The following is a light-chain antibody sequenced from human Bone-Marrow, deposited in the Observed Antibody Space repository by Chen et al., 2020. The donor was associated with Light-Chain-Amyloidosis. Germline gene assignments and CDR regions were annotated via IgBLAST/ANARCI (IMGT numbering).Light chain of an antibody. J-gene: IGLJ3*02. Sequence: QSVLTQPPSASGTPGQRVTISCSGSSSNIGSNTVNWFQQLPGAAPKLLIYSNNQRPSGVPDRFSCSKSGTSASLAISGLQSEDEADYYCAAWDDSLNGVFGGGTKVTVL. CDR1: SSNIGSNT. CDR2: SNN. V-gene: IGLV1-44*01. CDR3: AAWDDSLNGV.